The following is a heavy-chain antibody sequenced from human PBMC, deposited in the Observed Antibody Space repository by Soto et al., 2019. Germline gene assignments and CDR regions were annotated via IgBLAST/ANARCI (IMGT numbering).Heavy chain of an antibody. D-gene: IGHD2-8*02. CDR1: GGSISSGGYY. V-gene: IGHV4-31*03. CDR3: ARDKITGLFDY. CDR2: IYYSGST. J-gene: IGHJ4*02. Sequence: PSETLSLTCTVSGGSISSGGYYWSWIRQHPGKGLEWIGYIYYSGSTYYNPSLKSRVTISVDTSKNQFSLKLSSVTAADTAAYYCARDKITGLFDYWGQGTLVTVSS.